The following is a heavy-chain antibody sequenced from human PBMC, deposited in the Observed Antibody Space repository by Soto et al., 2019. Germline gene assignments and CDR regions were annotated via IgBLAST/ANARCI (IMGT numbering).Heavy chain of an antibody. J-gene: IGHJ4*02. CDR1: GYSFTSYW. CDR3: ERQRTLYYYDSSTFDY. D-gene: IGHD3-22*01. V-gene: IGHV5-10-1*01. CDR2: IDPSDSYT. Sequence: PGESLKISCKGSGYSFTSYWISWVRQMPGKGLEWMGRIDPSDSYTNYSPSFQGHVTISAEKSISTAYLQWSSLKASDTAMYYCERQRTLYYYDSSTFDYWGQGNLVTVSS.